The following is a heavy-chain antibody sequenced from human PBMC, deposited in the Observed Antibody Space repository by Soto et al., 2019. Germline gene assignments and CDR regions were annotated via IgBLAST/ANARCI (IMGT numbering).Heavy chain of an antibody. V-gene: IGHV4-39*01. J-gene: IGHJ4*02. Sequence: QLQLQESGPGLVKPSETLSLTCTVSGGSISSSSYYWGWIRQPPGKGLEWIGSIYYSGSTYYNPSLKSRVTRTAETSKNQFSRKLSSVTAADTAVYYCARHEGLCSGGSCYLGHDYGGKGVDYWGQGTLVTVSS. D-gene: IGHD2-15*01. CDR2: IYYSGST. CDR1: GGSISSSSYY. CDR3: ARHEGLCSGGSCYLGHDYGGKGVDY.